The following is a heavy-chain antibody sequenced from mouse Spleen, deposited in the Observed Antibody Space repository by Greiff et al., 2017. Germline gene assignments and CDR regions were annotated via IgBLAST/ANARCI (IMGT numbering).Heavy chain of an antibody. J-gene: IGHJ4*01. D-gene: IGHD1-1*01. CDR2: IDPENGDT. CDR1: GFNIKDYY. Sequence: VQLQQSGAELVRSGASVKLSCTASGFNIKDYYMHWVKQRPEQGLEWIGWIDPENGDTEYAPKFQGKATMTADTSSNTAYLQLSSLTSEDTAVYYCNALTVDYAMDYWGQGTSVTVSS. CDR3: NALTVDYAMDY. V-gene: IGHV14-4*02.